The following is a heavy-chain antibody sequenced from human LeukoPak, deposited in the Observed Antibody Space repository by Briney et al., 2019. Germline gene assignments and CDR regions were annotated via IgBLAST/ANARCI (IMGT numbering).Heavy chain of an antibody. CDR2: IFMSGTT. CDR1: GGSISSGSYY. J-gene: IGHJ5*02. CDR3: ARVPGPNWFDP. Sequence: TLSLTCTVSGGSISSGSYYWSWIRQPAGKGLEWIGRIFMSGTTNYNPSLKSRVTMSVDTSKNQLSLKLSSVTAADTAVYYCARVPGPNWFDPWGQGTLVTVSS. V-gene: IGHV4-61*02.